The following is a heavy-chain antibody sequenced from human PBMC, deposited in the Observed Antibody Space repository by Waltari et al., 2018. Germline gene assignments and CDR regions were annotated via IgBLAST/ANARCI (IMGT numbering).Heavy chain of an antibody. D-gene: IGHD6-13*01. CDR3: ARARVVAAAGSSDWFDP. Sequence: QVQLQQWGAGLLKPSETLSLTCAVYGGSFSGYSWSWIRQPPGKGLEWIGEINHSGSTNYNPSLKSRVTISVDTSKNQFSLKLSSVTAADTAVYYCARARVVAAAGSSDWFDPWGQGTLVTVSS. CDR2: INHSGST. V-gene: IGHV4-34*01. CDR1: GGSFSGYS. J-gene: IGHJ5*02.